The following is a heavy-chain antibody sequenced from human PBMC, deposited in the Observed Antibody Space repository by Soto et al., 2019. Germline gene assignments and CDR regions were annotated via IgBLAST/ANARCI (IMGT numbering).Heavy chain of an antibody. Sequence: PGGSLRLSCAASGLVFSDYYLSWFRHSPGKALECVAYISGTGDTKYYADSVTGRFTISRDNPKTSLYLQMNSLRPEDAAVYYCAIGGGEIYYRGLDVWGQGTTVTVSS. V-gene: IGHV3-11*01. CDR2: ISGTGDTK. CDR1: GLVFSDYY. D-gene: IGHD3-10*01. J-gene: IGHJ6*02. CDR3: AIGGGEIYYRGLDV.